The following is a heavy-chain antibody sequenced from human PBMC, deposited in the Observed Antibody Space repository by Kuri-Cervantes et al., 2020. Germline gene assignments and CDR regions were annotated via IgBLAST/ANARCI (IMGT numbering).Heavy chain of an antibody. D-gene: IGHD3-22*01. CDR3: ARDNSKPEYYYDSSGYYQDLDY. CDR2: IIPIFGTA. V-gene: IGHV1-69*13. CDR1: GGTFSSYA. Sequence: SVKVCCKASGGTFSSYAISWVRQAPGQGLEWMGGIIPIFGTANYAQKVQGRVTITADESTSTAYMELSSLRSEDTAVYYCARDNSKPEYYYDSSGYYQDLDYWGQGTLVTVSS. J-gene: IGHJ4*02.